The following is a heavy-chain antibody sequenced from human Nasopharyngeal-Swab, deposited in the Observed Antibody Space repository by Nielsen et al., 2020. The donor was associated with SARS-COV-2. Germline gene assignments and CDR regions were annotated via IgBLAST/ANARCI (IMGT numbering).Heavy chain of an antibody. CDR3: AREGIAAAGTFDYYYYYMDV. J-gene: IGHJ6*03. Sequence: SETLSLTCTVSGGSISSGGYYWSWIRQHPGEGLEWIGYIYYSGSTYYNPSLKSRVTISVDTSKNQFSLKLSSVTAADTAVYYCAREGIAAAGTFDYYYYYMDVWGKGTTVTVSS. CDR2: IYYSGST. V-gene: IGHV4-31*03. CDR1: GGSISSGGYY. D-gene: IGHD6-13*01.